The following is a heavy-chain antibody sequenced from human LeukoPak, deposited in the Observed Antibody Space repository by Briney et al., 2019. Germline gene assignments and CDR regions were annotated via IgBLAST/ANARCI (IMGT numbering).Heavy chain of an antibody. J-gene: IGHJ4*02. CDR1: AFTFSSYS. D-gene: IGHD1-26*01. CDR2: ITSSSSTI. V-gene: IGHV3-48*01. Sequence: PVGSLRLSCVASAFTFSSYSMNWVRQAPGKGLEWVSYITSSSSTIYYADSVKGRFTISRDNAKNSLYLQMNSLRAEDTAVYYCAREYGSWSYSITWGQGTLVTVTS. CDR3: AREYGSWSYSIT.